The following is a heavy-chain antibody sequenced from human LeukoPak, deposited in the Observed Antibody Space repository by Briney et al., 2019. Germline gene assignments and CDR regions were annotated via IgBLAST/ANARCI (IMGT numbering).Heavy chain of an antibody. Sequence: SVKVSCKAAGGTFTSYTVSWVGQAPGQGLEWMGRIIPMSGTVKYAQKFQGRVTITTDESTSTAYMELSSLRSEDTAVYYRATTDYWGQGTLVTVSS. CDR1: GGTFTSYT. J-gene: IGHJ4*02. CDR3: ATTDY. V-gene: IGHV1-69*05. CDR2: IIPMSGTV.